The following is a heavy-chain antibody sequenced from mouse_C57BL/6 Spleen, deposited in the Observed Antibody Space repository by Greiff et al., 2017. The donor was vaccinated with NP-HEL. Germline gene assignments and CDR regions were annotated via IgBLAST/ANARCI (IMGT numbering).Heavy chain of an antibody. V-gene: IGHV1-52*01. J-gene: IGHJ3*01. CDR1: GYTFTSYW. CDR2: IDPSDSET. CDR3: ARSEDYDGFAY. Sequence: QVQLKQPGAELVRPGSSVKLSCKASGYTFTSYWMHWVKQRPIQGLEWIGNIDPSDSETHYNQKFKDKATLTVDKSSSTAYMQLSSLTSEDSAVYYCARSEDYDGFAYWGQGTLVTVSA. D-gene: IGHD2-4*01.